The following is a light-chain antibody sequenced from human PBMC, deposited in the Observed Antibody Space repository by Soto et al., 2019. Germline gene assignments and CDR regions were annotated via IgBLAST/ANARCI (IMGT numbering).Light chain of an antibody. CDR1: QSVSSN. CDR3: QQKKSRPPIT. CDR2: GAS. Sequence: EIVMTQSPATLSVSPGERATLSCRASQSVSSNLAWDQQKPGQAPRLLIYGASTRDTGIPARFRGSGSGTECTGSISSMQSKDYEVYNCQQKKSRPPITFGQGKRRENK. V-gene: IGKV3-15*01. J-gene: IGKJ5*01.